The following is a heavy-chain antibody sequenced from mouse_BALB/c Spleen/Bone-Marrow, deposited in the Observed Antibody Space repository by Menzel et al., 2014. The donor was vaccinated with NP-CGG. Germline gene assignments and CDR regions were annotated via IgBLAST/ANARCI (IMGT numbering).Heavy chain of an antibody. CDR3: ASVYXXXXXXXXXX. CDR2: XYPGDGET. J-gene: IGHJ4*01. CDR1: GYAFSNYG. D-gene: IGHD2-3*01. Sequence: QVQLQQSGAELVRPGSSVKISCKASGYAFSNYGMNWVKQXPXQGLEWIGQXYPGDGETNYNGEFEGRVTLTADKSSSTAYMQVSSLTSEXSAVYFCASVYXXXXXXXXXXWGQGTSVTXSS. V-gene: IGHV1-80*01.